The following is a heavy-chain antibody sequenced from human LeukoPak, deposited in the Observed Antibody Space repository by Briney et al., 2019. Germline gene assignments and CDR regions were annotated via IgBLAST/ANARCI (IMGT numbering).Heavy chain of an antibody. D-gene: IGHD5-18*01. CDR3: ARVGYSYGYAYFDY. CDR2: IIPIFGTA. CDR1: GGTFSSYA. J-gene: IGHJ4*02. Sequence: SVKVSCKASGGTFSSYAISWVRQAPGQGLEWMGGIIPIFGTANYAQKFQGRVTITADESTSKAYMELSSLRSEDTAVYYCARVGYSYGYAYFDYWGQGTLVTVSS. V-gene: IGHV1-69*13.